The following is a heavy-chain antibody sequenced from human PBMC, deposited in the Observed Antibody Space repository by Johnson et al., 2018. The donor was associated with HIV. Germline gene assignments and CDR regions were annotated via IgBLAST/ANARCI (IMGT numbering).Heavy chain of an antibody. CDR2: ISNDGVST. CDR1: GFTLSNHA. D-gene: IGHD3-22*01. J-gene: IGHJ3*02. CDR3: ARETYYVSSGLQIDTLDI. V-gene: IGHV3-64*01. Sequence: VHLVESGGGLVQPGGSLRLSCATSGFTLSNHAVHWVRQAPGKGLEYVSGISNDGVSTYYANSVKGRFTISRDNSKNTLYLKMGSLRTEDMAVYYCARETYYVSSGLQIDTLDIWGQGTLVTVSS.